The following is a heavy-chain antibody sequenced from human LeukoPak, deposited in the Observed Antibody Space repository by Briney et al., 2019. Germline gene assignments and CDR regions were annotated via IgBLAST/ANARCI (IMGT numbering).Heavy chain of an antibody. D-gene: IGHD3-10*01. CDR1: GGSFSGYY. CDR3: ARGLDPPWFGELFDY. Sequence: ESSETLSLTCAVYGGSFSGYYWSWIRQPPGKGLEWIGEINHSGSTNYNPSLKSRVTISVDTSKNQFSLKLSSVTAADTAVYYCARGLDPPWFGELFDYWGQGTLVTVSS. CDR2: INHSGST. J-gene: IGHJ4*02. V-gene: IGHV4-34*01.